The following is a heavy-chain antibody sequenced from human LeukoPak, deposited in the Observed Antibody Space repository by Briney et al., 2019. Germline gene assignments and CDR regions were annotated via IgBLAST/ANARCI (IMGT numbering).Heavy chain of an antibody. J-gene: IGHJ4*02. D-gene: IGHD3-22*01. Sequence: SETLSLTCAVYGGSFSGYYWSWIRQPPGKGLEWIGEINHSGSTNYNPSLKSRVTISVDTSKNQFSLKLSSVAAADTAVYYCAGERYYYDSSGPGTFDYWGQGTLVTVSS. CDR2: INHSGST. V-gene: IGHV4-34*01. CDR1: GGSFSGYY. CDR3: AGERYYYDSSGPGTFDY.